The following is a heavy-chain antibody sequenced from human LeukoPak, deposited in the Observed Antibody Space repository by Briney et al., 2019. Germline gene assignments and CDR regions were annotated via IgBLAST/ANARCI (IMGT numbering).Heavy chain of an antibody. CDR2: INHSGST. D-gene: IGHD4-17*01. CDR3: ARSDYGCFDY. J-gene: IGHJ4*02. CDR1: GGSFRGYY. Sequence: PSETLSLTCAVYGGSFRGYYWSWIRQPPGKGLEWIGEINHSGSTNYNPSLKSRVTISVDTSKNQFSLKLSSVTAADMAVYYCARSDYGCFDYWGQGTLVTVSS. V-gene: IGHV4-34*01.